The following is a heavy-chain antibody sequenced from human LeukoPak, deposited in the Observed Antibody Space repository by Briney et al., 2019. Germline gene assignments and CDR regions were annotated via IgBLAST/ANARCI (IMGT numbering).Heavy chain of an antibody. D-gene: IGHD5-18*01. J-gene: IGHJ4*02. V-gene: IGHV3-30*04. CDR1: GFTFSSYA. CDR2: ISYDGSNK. Sequence: GGSLRLSCAASGFTFSSYAMHWVRQAPGKGLEWVAVISYDGSNKYYADSVKGRFTISRDNSKNTLYLQMNSLRAEDTAVYYCARDSFSNLGYRPDYWGQGALVTVSS. CDR3: ARDSFSNLGYRPDY.